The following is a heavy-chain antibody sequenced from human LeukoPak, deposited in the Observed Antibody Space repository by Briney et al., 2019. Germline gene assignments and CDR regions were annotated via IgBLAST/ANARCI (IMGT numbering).Heavy chain of an antibody. CDR1: GFTFSSYS. J-gene: IGHJ4*02. CDR2: ISSSSTI. Sequence: AGGSLRLSCATSGFTFSSYSMNWVRQAPGKGLEWVSYISSSSTIYYADSVKGRFTISRDNAKNSLYLQMNSLRAEDTAVYYCARADYYDSSGYSPCFDYWGQGTLVTVSS. CDR3: ARADYYDSSGYSPCFDY. D-gene: IGHD3-22*01. V-gene: IGHV3-48*01.